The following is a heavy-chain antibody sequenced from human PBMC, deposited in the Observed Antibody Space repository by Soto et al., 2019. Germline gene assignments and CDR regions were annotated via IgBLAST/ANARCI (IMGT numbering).Heavy chain of an antibody. CDR3: ARSNWYSEY. J-gene: IGHJ4*02. D-gene: IGHD7-27*01. Sequence: QVQLQESGPGLVKPSETLSLTCTVSGGSISKHYWSWIRQPPGKGLDWIGYIYYNGHTNYNPSLKSRVTMSVDTSKNQFSLKLSSVTAADTAVYYCARSNWYSEYWGQGTLVTVSS. V-gene: IGHV4-59*11. CDR1: GGSISKHY. CDR2: IYYNGHT.